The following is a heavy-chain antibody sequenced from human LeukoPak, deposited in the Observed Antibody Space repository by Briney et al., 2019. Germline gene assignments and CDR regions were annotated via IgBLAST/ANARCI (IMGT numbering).Heavy chain of an antibody. CDR3: ALDYDILTGTDY. J-gene: IGHJ4*02. Sequence: ASVKVSCKASGYTFTDYYIHWVRQAPGQGLEWMGWINPNSGGTNYAQKFQGRVTMTRDTSISTAYMELSSLRSEDTAVYYCALDYDILTGTDYWGQGTLVTVSS. CDR2: INPNSGGT. V-gene: IGHV1-2*02. CDR1: GYTFTDYY. D-gene: IGHD3-9*01.